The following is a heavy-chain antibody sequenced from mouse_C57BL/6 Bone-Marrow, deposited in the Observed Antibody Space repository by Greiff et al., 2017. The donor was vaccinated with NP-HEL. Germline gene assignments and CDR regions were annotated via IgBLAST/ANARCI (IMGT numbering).Heavy chain of an antibody. CDR2: IDPNSGGT. CDR1: GYTFTSYW. V-gene: IGHV1-72*01. Sequence: QVQLQQPGAELVKPGASVKLSCKASGYTFTSYWMHWVKQRPGRGLEWIGRIDPNSGGTKYNEKFKSKATLTVDKPSSTAYMQLSSLTSEVSAVYNCARGEWLLPLVFAYWGQGTLVTVSA. J-gene: IGHJ3*01. D-gene: IGHD2-3*01. CDR3: ARGEWLLPLVFAY.